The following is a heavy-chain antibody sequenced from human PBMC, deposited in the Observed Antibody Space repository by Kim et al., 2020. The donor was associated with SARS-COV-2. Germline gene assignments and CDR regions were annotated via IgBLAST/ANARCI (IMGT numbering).Heavy chain of an antibody. CDR1: GYSFTSYW. CDR3: ARHDPYCGGDCYPGDSINSYWYFDL. V-gene: IGHV5-51*01. Sequence: GESLKISCKGSGYSFTSYWIGWVRQMPGKGLEWMGIIYPGDSDTRYSPSFQGQVTISADKSISTAYLQWSSLKASDTAMYYCARHDPYCGGDCYPGDSINSYWYFDLWGRGTLVTVSS. CDR2: IYPGDSDT. J-gene: IGHJ2*01. D-gene: IGHD2-21*02.